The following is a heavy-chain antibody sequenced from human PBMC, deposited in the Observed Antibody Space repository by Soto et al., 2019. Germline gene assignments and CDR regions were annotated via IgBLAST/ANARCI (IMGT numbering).Heavy chain of an antibody. Sequence: QVQLQESGPGLVKPSQTLSLTCAISGDSVSSNSAAWNWIRQSPSRGLEWLGRTYYRSRWYNDYAVSVRSRITANPDTSKNQFSLQLTSVTPEDTAVYYCAGTTSHYWYYMDVWGKGTTVTVSS. CDR3: AGTTSHYWYYMDV. V-gene: IGHV6-1*01. J-gene: IGHJ6*03. CDR1: GDSVSSNSAA. CDR2: TYYRSRWYN. D-gene: IGHD1-7*01.